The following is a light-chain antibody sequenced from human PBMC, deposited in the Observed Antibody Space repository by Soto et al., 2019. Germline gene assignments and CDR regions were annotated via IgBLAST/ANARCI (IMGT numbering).Light chain of an antibody. CDR1: QGISSW. J-gene: IGKJ1*01. V-gene: IGKV1-12*01. CDR2: AAS. Sequence: DIKMYMSLSSVSASVSDRVTITCRASQGISSWLAWYQQKPGKAPKLLIYAASSLQSGVPSRFSGSGSGTKFTLTIASLQPDDFATYYCQQYETFSGTFGPGAKVDI. CDR3: QQYETFSGT.